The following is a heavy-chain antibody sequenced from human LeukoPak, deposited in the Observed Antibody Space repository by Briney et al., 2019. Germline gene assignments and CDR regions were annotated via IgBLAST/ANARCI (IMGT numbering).Heavy chain of an antibody. CDR3: ATGRPYYYGSGSYN. J-gene: IGHJ4*02. CDR2: FDPEDGET. V-gene: IGHV1-24*01. Sequence: ASVKVSCKVSGYTLTELSMHWVRQAPGKGLEWMGGFDPEDGETIYAQKFQGRVTMTEDTSTDTAYMELSSLRSEDTAVYYCATGRPYYYGSGSYNWGQGTLVTVSS. CDR1: GYTLTELS. D-gene: IGHD3-10*01.